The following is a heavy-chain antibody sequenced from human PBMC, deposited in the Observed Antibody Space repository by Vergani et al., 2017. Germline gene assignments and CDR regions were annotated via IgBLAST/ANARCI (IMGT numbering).Heavy chain of an antibody. CDR3: AGGAYEFWSGYYWA. V-gene: IGHV4-34*01. J-gene: IGHJ5*02. Sequence: QVQLQQWGAGLLKPSETLSLTCAVYGGSFSGYYWSWIRQPPGKGLEWLGEINHSGSTNYNPSLKSRVTISVDTSKNQFSLKLSSVTAADTAVYYCAGGAYEFWSGYYWAWGQGTLVTVSS. CDR2: INHSGST. CDR1: GGSFSGYY. D-gene: IGHD3-3*01.